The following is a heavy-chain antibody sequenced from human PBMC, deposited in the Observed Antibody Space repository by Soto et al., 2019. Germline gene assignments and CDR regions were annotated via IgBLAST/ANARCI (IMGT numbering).Heavy chain of an antibody. CDR3: ARWFGELFSGDYYYYYMDV. V-gene: IGHV1-8*01. Sequence: ASVKVSCKASGYTFNSLDINWVRQATGPRLEWMGWMNPNSGNPGYAQKFQGRVTMTRNTSISTAYMELSSLRSEDTAVYYCARWFGELFSGDYYYYYMDVWGKGTTVTVSS. CDR1: GYTFNSLD. D-gene: IGHD3-10*01. J-gene: IGHJ6*03. CDR2: MNPNSGNP.